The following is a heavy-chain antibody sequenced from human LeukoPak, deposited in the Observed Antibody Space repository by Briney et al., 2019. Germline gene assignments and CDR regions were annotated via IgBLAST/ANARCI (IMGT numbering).Heavy chain of an antibody. CDR3: VGAAANTTPRP. Sequence: GGSLRLSCAASGFTFSNYWMHWVRQGPENGLVWVSRVNNDGSSTAYADSVRGRSTISRDNAKNTLYLQMNSLRAEDTAVYYCVGAAANTTPRPWGQGTLVTVSS. J-gene: IGHJ4*02. CDR1: GFTFSNYW. D-gene: IGHD6-13*01. CDR2: VNNDGSST. V-gene: IGHV3-74*01.